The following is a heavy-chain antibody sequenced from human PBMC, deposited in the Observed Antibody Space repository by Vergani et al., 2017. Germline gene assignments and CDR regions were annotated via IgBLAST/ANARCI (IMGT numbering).Heavy chain of an antibody. D-gene: IGHD3-10*01. CDR2: ISYDGRNK. J-gene: IGHJ4*02. V-gene: IGHV3-30*18. CDR1: GFTFSSYG. Sequence: QVQLVESGGGVVQPGRSLRLSCAASGFTFSSYGMHWVRQAPGKGLEWVAVISYDGRNKYYADSVKGRLTISRDNSKNTLYLQMNSLRAEDTAVYYCAKDASRGSGIDFWGQGTLVTVSS. CDR3: AKDASRGSGIDF.